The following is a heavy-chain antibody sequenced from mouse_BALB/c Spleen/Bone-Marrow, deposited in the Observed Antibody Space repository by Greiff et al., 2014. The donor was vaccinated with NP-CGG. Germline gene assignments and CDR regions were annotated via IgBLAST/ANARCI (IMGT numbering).Heavy chain of an antibody. CDR1: GYTFTRYY. V-gene: IGHV1S56*01. D-gene: IGHD4-1*01. CDR3: ARALTGTWFAY. Sequence: VNVVESGPELVKPGASVKTSCKASGYTFTRYYIHWVKQRPGQGLEWIGWIYPGNVNTKYNEKFKDKATLTADKSSSTAYMQLISLTSEDSAVYFCARALTGTWFAYWGQGTLVTVSA. CDR2: IYPGNVNT. J-gene: IGHJ3*01.